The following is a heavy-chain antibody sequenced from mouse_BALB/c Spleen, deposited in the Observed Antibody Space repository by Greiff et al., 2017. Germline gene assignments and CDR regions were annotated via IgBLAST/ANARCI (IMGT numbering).Heavy chain of an antibody. CDR3: ARDGYSLDY. Sequence: EVQLVESGGGLVQPGGSLKLSCAASGFTFSSYGMSWVRQTPDKRLELVATINSNGGSTYYPDSVKGRFTISRDNAKNTLYLQMSSLKSEDTAMYYCARDGYSLDYWGQGTTLTVSS. CDR2: INSNGGST. V-gene: IGHV5-6-3*01. J-gene: IGHJ2*01. D-gene: IGHD2-3*01. CDR1: GFTFSSYG.